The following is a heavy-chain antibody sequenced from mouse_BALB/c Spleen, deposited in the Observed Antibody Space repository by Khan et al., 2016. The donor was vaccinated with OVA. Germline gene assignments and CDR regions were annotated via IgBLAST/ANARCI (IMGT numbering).Heavy chain of an antibody. CDR1: GFSLSRYS. D-gene: IGHD1-1*01. V-gene: IGHV2-6-4*01. J-gene: IGHJ4*01. CDR2: IWDGGST. Sequence: QVQLKESGPGLVAPSQSLSITCTVSGFSLSRYSVHWVRQPPGKGLEWLGMIWDGGSTDYNSALKSRLSISKDNSKSQVFLNMHSLQTDDTAMYYWTRKLYYGRYDAMDYWGQGTSVTVSS. CDR3: TRKLYYGRYDAMDY.